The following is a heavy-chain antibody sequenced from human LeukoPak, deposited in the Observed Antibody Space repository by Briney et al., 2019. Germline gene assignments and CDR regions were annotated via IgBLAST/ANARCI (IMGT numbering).Heavy chain of an antibody. D-gene: IGHD4-17*01. J-gene: IGHJ5*02. CDR1: GFTFSIYA. Sequence: GGSLRLSCAASGFTFSIYAMSWVRQAPGKGLEWGSAISGSGGCTYYADSVKGRFTISRDNSKNTLYLQMTSLRAEDTAVYYCAKDPSTVTTPWFDPWGQGTLVTVSS. V-gene: IGHV3-23*01. CDR3: AKDPSTVTTPWFDP. CDR2: ISGSGGCT.